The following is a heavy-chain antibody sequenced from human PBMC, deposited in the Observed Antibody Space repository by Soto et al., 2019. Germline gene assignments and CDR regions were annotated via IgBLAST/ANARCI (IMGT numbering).Heavy chain of an antibody. J-gene: IGHJ6*02. Sequence: SETLSLTCSVSGGSIRDYFWTWIRQSPGRGLEWIGYISSSGTVKYNSSLKSRVTISLDRSRNQFSLTLSSVTAADTAVYFCARDRKLELPGNYYYYGMDVWGQGTTVTVSS. CDR3: ARDRKLELPGNYYYYGMDV. D-gene: IGHD1-7*01. CDR1: GGSIRDYF. V-gene: IGHV4-59*01. CDR2: ISSSGTV.